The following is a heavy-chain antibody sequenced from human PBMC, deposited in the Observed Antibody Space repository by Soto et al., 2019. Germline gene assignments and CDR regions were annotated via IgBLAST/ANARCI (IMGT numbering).Heavy chain of an antibody. J-gene: IGHJ4*02. V-gene: IGHV3-33*01. CDR3: ARDGATGPYAGDFDY. CDR2: IWHDGSQI. CDR1: GFTFRDFA. Sequence: QVQLVESGGGVVQPGGSLRLSCAASGFTFRDFALHWVRQAAGKGLEWVAVIWHDGSQIYYGDSVKGRFTISRDNSEDTVQLQMNSLRAEDTALYYCARDGATGPYAGDFDYWGQGTLVTVSS. D-gene: IGHD2-2*01.